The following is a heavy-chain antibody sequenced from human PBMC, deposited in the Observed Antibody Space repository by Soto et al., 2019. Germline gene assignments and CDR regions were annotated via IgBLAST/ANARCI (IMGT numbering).Heavy chain of an antibody. CDR3: AHQERTVTTH. D-gene: IGHD4-17*01. CDR2: IYWDDDK. Sequence: QITLKESGPTLVKPTQTLTLTCTFSGFSLDTSGVAVGWIRQPPGKALEWLALIYWDDDKRYRPSLKSRLTIPKDTSKNQVVLTMTNMDPVDTATYYCAHQERTVTTHWGQGTLVTVSS. J-gene: IGHJ4*02. V-gene: IGHV2-5*02. CDR1: GFSLDTSGVA.